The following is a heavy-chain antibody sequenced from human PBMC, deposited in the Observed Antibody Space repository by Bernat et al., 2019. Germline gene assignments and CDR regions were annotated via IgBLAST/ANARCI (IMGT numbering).Heavy chain of an antibody. V-gene: IGHV3-23*04. D-gene: IGHD6-19*01. CDR1: GFTFSSYA. Sequence: EVQLVESGGGLVQPGGSLRLSCAASGFTFSSYAMSWVRQAPGKGLEWVSAISGSGGSTSYADSVKGRFTISRDNSKNTLCLQMNSLRAEDTAVYYCAKVRSQWLVNSWRRAAFDIWGQGTMVTVSS. J-gene: IGHJ3*02. CDR3: AKVRSQWLVNSWRRAAFDI. CDR2: ISGSGGST.